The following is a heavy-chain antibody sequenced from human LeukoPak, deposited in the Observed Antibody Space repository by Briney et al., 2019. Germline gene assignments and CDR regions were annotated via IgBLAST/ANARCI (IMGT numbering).Heavy chain of an antibody. CDR1: GFTFSSYE. CDR3: ARDPHYYDSSGYDY. Sequence: GGSLRLSCAASGFTFSSYEMNWVRQAPGKGLEWVSYISSSGSTICYADSVKGRLTISRDNAKNSLYLQMNSLRAEDTAVYYCARDPHYYDSSGYDYWGQGTLVTVSS. V-gene: IGHV3-48*03. CDR2: ISSSGSTI. J-gene: IGHJ4*02. D-gene: IGHD3-22*01.